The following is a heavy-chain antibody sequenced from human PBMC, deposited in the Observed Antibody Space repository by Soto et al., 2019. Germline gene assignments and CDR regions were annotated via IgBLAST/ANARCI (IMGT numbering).Heavy chain of an antibody. CDR3: QGGDF. CDR2: INDSGST. CDR1: GWSFRGHF. J-gene: IGHJ4*02. D-gene: IGHD3-16*01. V-gene: IGHV4-34*01. Sequence: QLQLQQWGAGLLKPSETLSLTCAVSGWSFRGHFWSWIRQSPDKGLEWIGEINDSGSTYYNPSFKSRLTMSVDTSKSQTSLTLTSVTAANSAVYYCQGGDFWGQGTRVTVSS.